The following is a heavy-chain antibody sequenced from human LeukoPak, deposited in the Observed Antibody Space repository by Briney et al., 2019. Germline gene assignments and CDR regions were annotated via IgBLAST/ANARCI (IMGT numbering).Heavy chain of an antibody. Sequence: GGSLRLSCAASGFTFSDYYMNWIRQAPGKGLEWVSYISSSGSTIYYADSVEGRFTISRDNAKNSLYLQMNSLRVEDTAVYYCARDGTQRQYYYDSSNYQPDAFDIWGQGTMVTVSS. V-gene: IGHV3-11*01. J-gene: IGHJ3*02. CDR3: ARDGTQRQYYYDSSNYQPDAFDI. CDR2: ISSSGSTI. D-gene: IGHD3-22*01. CDR1: GFTFSDYY.